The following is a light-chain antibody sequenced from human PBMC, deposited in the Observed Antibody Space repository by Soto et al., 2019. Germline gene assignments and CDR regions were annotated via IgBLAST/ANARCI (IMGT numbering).Light chain of an antibody. CDR3: QSFDSSLSGWL. Sequence: QSVLTQPPSVSGAPGQRVTISCTGSSSNIGAGYDVHWYQQLPGTAPKLLISGDTNRPSGVPDRFSGSKSGTSASLAITGLRAEDEADYYCQSFDSSLSGWLFGGGTKHTVL. CDR1: SSNIGAGYD. CDR2: GDT. V-gene: IGLV1-40*01. J-gene: IGLJ3*02.